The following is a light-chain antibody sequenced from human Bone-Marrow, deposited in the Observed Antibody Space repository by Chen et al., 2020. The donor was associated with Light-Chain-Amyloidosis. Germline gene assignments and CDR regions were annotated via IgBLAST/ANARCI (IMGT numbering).Light chain of an antibody. CDR1: NIGSTS. CDR2: DDS. J-gene: IGLJ3*02. CDR3: QVWDRSSDRPV. Sequence: SYVLTQPSSVSEAPGQTATIACGGNNIGSTSVHWYQQTPGQAPLLVVYDDSDRPSGIPERLSGSNSGNTATLTISRVEAGDEADYYWQVWDRSSDRPVFGGGTKLTVL. V-gene: IGLV3-21*02.